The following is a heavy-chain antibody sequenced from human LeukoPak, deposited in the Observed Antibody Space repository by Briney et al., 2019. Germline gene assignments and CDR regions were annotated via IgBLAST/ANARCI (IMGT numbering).Heavy chain of an antibody. J-gene: IGHJ4*02. V-gene: IGHV3-30*02. CDR2: IKYDGSKI. D-gene: IGHD2/OR15-2a*01. CDR3: ATDGIPSATALAN. CDR1: GFTFSHYG. Sequence: GGSLRLSCETSGFTFSHYGIHWVRQVPGMGLEWVAFIKYDGSKIYYAESVQGRFTISRDNSKNNLFLQMTRMRPEDTAVYYCATDGIPSATALANWGQGTLVTVSS.